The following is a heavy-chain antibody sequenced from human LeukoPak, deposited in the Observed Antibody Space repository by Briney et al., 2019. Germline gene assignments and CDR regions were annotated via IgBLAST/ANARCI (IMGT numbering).Heavy chain of an antibody. J-gene: IGHJ4*02. Sequence: PSETLSLTCAVSGYSISSGYYWGWIRQPPGKGLEWIGSIYYSGSTYYNPSLKSRVTISVDTSKNQFSLKLSSVTAADTAVYYCATATYYYDSSGYYPLDYWGQGTLVTVSS. CDR1: GYSISSGYY. D-gene: IGHD3-22*01. CDR2: IYYSGST. V-gene: IGHV4-38-2*01. CDR3: ATATYYYDSSGYYPLDY.